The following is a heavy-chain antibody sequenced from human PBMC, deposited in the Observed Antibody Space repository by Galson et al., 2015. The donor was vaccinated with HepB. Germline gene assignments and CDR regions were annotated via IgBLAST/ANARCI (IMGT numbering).Heavy chain of an antibody. CDR3: ARDLIGGYSSSWYEVPAAPPGY. V-gene: IGHV3-66*01. Sequence: SLRLSCAASGFTVSSNYMSWVRQAPGKGLEWVSVIYSGGSTYYADSVKGRFTISRDNSKNTLYLQMNSLRAEDTAVYYCARDLIGGYSSSWYEVPAAPPGYWGQGTLVTVSS. D-gene: IGHD6-13*01. CDR1: GFTVSSNY. CDR2: IYSGGST. J-gene: IGHJ4*02.